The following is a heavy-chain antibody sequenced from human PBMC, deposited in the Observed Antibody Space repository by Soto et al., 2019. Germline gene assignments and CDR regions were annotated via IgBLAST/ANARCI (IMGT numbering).Heavy chain of an antibody. Sequence: GGSLRLSCAVSGFTFSAYWMRWVRQVPGKGLTWVSRISDDGSTATYADSVKGRFIISRDNAKNTLYLEMNTLRADDSGLYYCARGPRVSSTGTGAHWGRGTLVTVSS. V-gene: IGHV3-74*01. D-gene: IGHD1-1*01. CDR2: ISDDGSTA. CDR3: ARGPRVSSTGTGAH. J-gene: IGHJ4*02. CDR1: GFTFSAYW.